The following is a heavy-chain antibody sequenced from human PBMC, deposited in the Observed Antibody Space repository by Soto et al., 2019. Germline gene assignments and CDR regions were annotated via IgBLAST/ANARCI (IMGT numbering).Heavy chain of an antibody. V-gene: IGHV4-30-2*01. CDR3: ARGRADYDSSGYYFDY. CDR1: GGSISSGGYS. J-gene: IGHJ4*02. Sequence: SETLSLTCAVSGGSISSGGYSWSWIRQPPGKGLEWIGYIYHSGSTYYNPSLKSRVTISVDRSKNQFSLKLSSVTAADTAVYYCARGRADYDSSGYYFDYWGQGTLVTVSS. CDR2: IYHSGST. D-gene: IGHD3-22*01.